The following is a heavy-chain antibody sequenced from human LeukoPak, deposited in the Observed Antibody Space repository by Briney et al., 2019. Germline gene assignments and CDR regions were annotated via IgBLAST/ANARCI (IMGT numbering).Heavy chain of an antibody. V-gene: IGHV5-10-1*01. Sequence: GESLLISSKGFGYSFTSYWISWVRQMPGKGLEWMGRIDPSDSETNYSPSFQGHVTISADKSISTAYLQWSSLKASDTAMYYCARLYCSGGRCYYDWYFDLWGRSILVSVSS. CDR3: ARLYCSGGRCYYDWYFDL. J-gene: IGHJ2*01. D-gene: IGHD2-15*01. CDR1: GYSFTSYW. CDR2: IDPSDSET.